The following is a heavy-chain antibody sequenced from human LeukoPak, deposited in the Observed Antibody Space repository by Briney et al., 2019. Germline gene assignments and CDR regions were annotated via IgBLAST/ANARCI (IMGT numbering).Heavy chain of an antibody. CDR2: ISSSSSYI. D-gene: IGHD3-22*01. CDR1: GFTFSSYS. Sequence: PGGSLRLSCAASGFTFSSYSMNWVRQAPGKGLEWVSSISSSSSYIYYADSVKGRFTISRDNAKNSLYLQMNSLRAEDTAVYYCARDKAAYYAYAPWFDPWGQGTLVTVSS. V-gene: IGHV3-21*01. CDR3: ARDKAAYYAYAPWFDP. J-gene: IGHJ5*02.